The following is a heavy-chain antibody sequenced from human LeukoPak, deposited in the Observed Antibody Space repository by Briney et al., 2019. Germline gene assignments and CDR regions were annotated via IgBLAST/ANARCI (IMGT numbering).Heavy chain of an antibody. CDR1: GGSISSYY. J-gene: IGHJ6*03. D-gene: IGHD2-8*01. V-gene: IGHV4-59*01. Sequence: SETLSLTCTVSGGSISSYYWSWIRQPPGKGLEWIGYIYYSGSTNYNPSLKSRVTISVDTSKNQFSLKLSSVTAADTAVYYCARSSYCTNGVCYLDYYYYMDVRGKGTTVTVSS. CDR3: ARSSYCTNGVCYLDYYYYMDV. CDR2: IYYSGST.